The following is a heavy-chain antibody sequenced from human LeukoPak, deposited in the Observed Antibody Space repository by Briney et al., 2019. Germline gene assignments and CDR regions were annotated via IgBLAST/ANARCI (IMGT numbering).Heavy chain of an antibody. CDR1: GYTFTSYD. Sequence: ASVKVSCKASGYTFTSYDINWVRQATGQGLEWMGWMNPNSGNTGYAQKFQGRVTMTRNTSISTAYMGLSSLRSEDTAVYYCARISGMVRGEDFDYWGQGTLVTVSS. D-gene: IGHD3-10*01. V-gene: IGHV1-8*01. J-gene: IGHJ4*02. CDR3: ARISGMVRGEDFDY. CDR2: MNPNSGNT.